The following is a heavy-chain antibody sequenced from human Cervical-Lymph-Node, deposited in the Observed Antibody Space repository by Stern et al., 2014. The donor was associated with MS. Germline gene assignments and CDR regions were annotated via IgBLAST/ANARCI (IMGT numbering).Heavy chain of an antibody. D-gene: IGHD6-19*01. J-gene: IGHJ4*02. CDR1: RYTFTSYY. V-gene: IGHV1-46*03. Sequence: VHLVESGAEVKKPGASVKVSCMASRYTFTSYYMHWVRQAPRQGLEWVGMINPIDGSTTYAQKFQGRVTISRDTSTTTVFMELSGLRSEDTAEYYCVRDLEAVTGTEDDYWGQGTLVTVSS. CDR3: VRDLEAVTGTEDDY. CDR2: INPIDGST.